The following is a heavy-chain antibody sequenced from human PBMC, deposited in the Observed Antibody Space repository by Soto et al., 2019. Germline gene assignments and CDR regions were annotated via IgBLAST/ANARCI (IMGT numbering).Heavy chain of an antibody. D-gene: IGHD2-15*01. CDR2: IIPIFGTA. Sequence: QVQLVQSGAQLKKPGSSVKVSGKASGGTFSSYAISWVRQAPGQGLEWMGGIIPIFGTANYAQKFQGRVTITADESTSTAYMELSTLRSEDTAVYYCARKGTYSGWFDPWGQGTLVTVSS. V-gene: IGHV1-69*12. J-gene: IGHJ5*02. CDR1: GGTFSSYA. CDR3: ARKGTYSGWFDP.